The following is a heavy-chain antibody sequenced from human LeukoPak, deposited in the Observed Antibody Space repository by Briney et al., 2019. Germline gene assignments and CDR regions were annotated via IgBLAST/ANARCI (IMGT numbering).Heavy chain of an antibody. D-gene: IGHD1-1*01. Sequence: SQTLSLTCTVSGYPISSGYYWGWIRQPPGKGLEWIGSIYHSGSTYYNPSLKSRVTISVDTSKNQFSLKLSSVTAADTAVYYCARLPTGYFDYWGQGTLVTVSS. J-gene: IGHJ4*02. CDR2: IYHSGST. V-gene: IGHV4-38-2*02. CDR1: GYPISSGYY. CDR3: ARLPTGYFDY.